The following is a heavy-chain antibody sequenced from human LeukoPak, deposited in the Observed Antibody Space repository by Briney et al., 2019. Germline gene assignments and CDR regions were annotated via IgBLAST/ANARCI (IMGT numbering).Heavy chain of an antibody. CDR2: INHSGST. D-gene: IGHD3-22*01. Sequence: SETLSLTCAVYGGSFSGYYWSWIRQPPGKGLEWIGEINHSGSTNYNPSLKSRVTISVDTSKNQFSLKLSSVTAADTAVYYCARHSPTMIVVKDAFDIWGQGTMVTVSS. CDR1: GGSFSGYY. CDR3: ARHSPTMIVVKDAFDI. J-gene: IGHJ3*02. V-gene: IGHV4-34*01.